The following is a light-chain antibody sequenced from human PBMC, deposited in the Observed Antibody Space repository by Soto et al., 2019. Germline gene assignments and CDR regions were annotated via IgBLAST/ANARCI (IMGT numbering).Light chain of an antibody. CDR2: EVN. J-gene: IGLJ1*01. CDR3: CSYAGDTTFFV. V-gene: IGLV2-23*02. CDR1: SSDVGSYYP. Sequence: QSALTQPASMSGSPGQSITISCTGTSSDVGSYYPVSLFQQHPGKAPKLIIYEVNKRPSGVSDRFSGSKSGNTASLTISGLQAADEAEYYCCSYAGDTTFFVFGTGTKLTVL.